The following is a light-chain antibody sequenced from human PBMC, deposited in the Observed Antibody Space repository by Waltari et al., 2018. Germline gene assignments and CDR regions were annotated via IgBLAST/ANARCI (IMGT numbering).Light chain of an antibody. CDR3: AAWDDSLSGPGV. Sequence: QSVLTQPPSASGTPGQRVTISCSGSSSNIGTNYVYWYQQVPGTAPKLLMYRSNQRPSGFPDRFAGSTSGASAALASSGLRSEDEADFYCAAWDDSLSGPGVFGGGTKLTVL. V-gene: IGLV1-47*01. J-gene: IGLJ3*02. CDR2: RSN. CDR1: SSNIGTNY.